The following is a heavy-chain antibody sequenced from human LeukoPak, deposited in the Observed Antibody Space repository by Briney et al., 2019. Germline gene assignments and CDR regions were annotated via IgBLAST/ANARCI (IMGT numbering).Heavy chain of an antibody. V-gene: IGHV4-4*07. D-gene: IGHD6-19*01. CDR3: AREVAGTVGEKYVEGIDY. Sequence: SETLSLTCTVSGRSISSYYWSWIRQPAGKGLEWIGRIYTSGSTIYNPSLKSRVTMSVDTSKNQFSLKLSSVTAADTAVYYCAREVAGTVGEKYVEGIDYWGQGTLVTVSS. CDR2: IYTSGST. J-gene: IGHJ4*02. CDR1: GRSISSYY.